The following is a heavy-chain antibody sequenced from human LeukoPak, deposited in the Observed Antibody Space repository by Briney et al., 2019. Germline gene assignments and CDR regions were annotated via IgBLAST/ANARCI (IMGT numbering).Heavy chain of an antibody. Sequence: ASVKVSCKASGYTFTGYYMHWVRQAPGQGLEWMGWINPNSGGTNYAQKFQGRVTMTRDTSISTAYMELSRLRSDDTAVYYCARDQGFYGRFDFDYWGQGTLVTVSS. V-gene: IGHV1-2*02. D-gene: IGHD2/OR15-2a*01. CDR2: INPNSGGT. J-gene: IGHJ4*02. CDR1: GYTFTGYY. CDR3: ARDQGFYGRFDFDY.